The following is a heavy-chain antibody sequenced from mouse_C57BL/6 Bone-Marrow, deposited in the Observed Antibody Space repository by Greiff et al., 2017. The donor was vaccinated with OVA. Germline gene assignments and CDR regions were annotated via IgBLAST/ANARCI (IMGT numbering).Heavy chain of an antibody. D-gene: IGHD2-2*01. CDR2: ISSGGDFI. J-gene: IGHJ3*01. CDR1: GFTFSSYA. V-gene: IGHV5-9-1*02. Sequence: EVQRVESGEGLVKPGGSLKLSCAASGFTFSSYAMSWVRQTPEKRLEWVAYISSGGDFIYYADTVKGRFTISRDNARNTLYLQMSSLKSEDTAMYYCTRDYGFVSYWGQGTLVTVSA. CDR3: TRDYGFVSY.